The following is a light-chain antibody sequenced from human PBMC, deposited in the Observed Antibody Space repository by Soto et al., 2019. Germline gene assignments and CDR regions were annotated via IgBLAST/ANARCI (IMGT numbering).Light chain of an antibody. CDR2: HAS. J-gene: IGKJ1*01. CDR1: QYINTR. Sequence: EIVLTQPPSTLSTFHGDRVTLSCRASQYINTRLAWYQQKPGKAPRLLIYHASTRAAGVPARFSGSGSGTDFTLTISSVQPEDFAVYYCHQRQNWARTFGQGTKVDIK. CDR3: HQRQNWART. V-gene: IGKV3-11*01.